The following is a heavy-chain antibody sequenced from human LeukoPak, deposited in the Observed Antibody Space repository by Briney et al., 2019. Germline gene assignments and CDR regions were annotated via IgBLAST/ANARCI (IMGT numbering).Heavy chain of an antibody. V-gene: IGHV3-33*01. J-gene: IGHJ3*02. Sequence: GRSLRLSCAASGFTFSSYGMHWVRQAPGKGLEWVAVIWYDGSNKYYADSVKGRFTISRDNSKNTLYLQMNSLRAEGTAVYYCARDPGRVPAAMGAFDIWGQGTMVTVSS. CDR3: ARDPGRVPAAMGAFDI. CDR1: GFTFSSYG. D-gene: IGHD2-2*01. CDR2: IWYDGSNK.